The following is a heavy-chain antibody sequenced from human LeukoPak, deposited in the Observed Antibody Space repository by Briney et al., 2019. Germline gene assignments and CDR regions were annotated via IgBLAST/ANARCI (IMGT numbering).Heavy chain of an antibody. J-gene: IGHJ4*02. V-gene: IGHV4-38-2*02. D-gene: IGHD3-9*01. Sequence: KPSQTLSLTCTVSGYSISRGYHWGWIRQPPGKGLEWIGTIHHSGTTYYNPPLKSRVTISVDTSKNQFSLKLSSVTAADTAVYYCARVDWTTDYWGQGTLVTVSS. CDR1: GYSISRGYH. CDR3: ARVDWTTDY. CDR2: IHHSGTT.